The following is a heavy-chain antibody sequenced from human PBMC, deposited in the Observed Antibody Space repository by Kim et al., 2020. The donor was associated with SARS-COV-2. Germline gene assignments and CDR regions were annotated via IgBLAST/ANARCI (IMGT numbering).Heavy chain of an antibody. Sequence: SETLSLTCTVSGGSISSSSYYWGWIRQPPGKGLEWIGSIYYSGSTYYNPSLKSRVTISVDTSKNQFSLKLSSVTAADTAVYYCASGITMVQGVKIWWYGMDVWGQGTTVTVSS. CDR2: IYYSGST. CDR3: ASGITMVQGVKIWWYGMDV. D-gene: IGHD3-10*01. V-gene: IGHV4-39*01. CDR1: GGSISSSSYY. J-gene: IGHJ6*02.